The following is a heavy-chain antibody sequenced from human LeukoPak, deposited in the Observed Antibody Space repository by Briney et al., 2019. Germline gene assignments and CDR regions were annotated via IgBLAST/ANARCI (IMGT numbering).Heavy chain of an antibody. CDR3: AKDGDLWFGELLS. Sequence: GGSLRLSCAASGFTFSSYGMHWVRQAPGKGLEWVAVISYDGSNKYYADSVKGRFTISRDNSKNTLYLRMNSLRAEDTAVYYCAKDGDLWFGELLSWGQGTLVTVSS. CDR2: ISYDGSNK. D-gene: IGHD3-10*01. V-gene: IGHV3-30*18. J-gene: IGHJ4*02. CDR1: GFTFSSYG.